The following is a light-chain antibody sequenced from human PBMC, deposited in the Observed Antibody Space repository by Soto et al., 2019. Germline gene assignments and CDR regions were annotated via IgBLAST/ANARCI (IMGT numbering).Light chain of an antibody. Sequence: EIVLTQSPATLSLSPGERATLSCRASQSVSSYLAWYQQKPGQAPSLLIYDASNRATGIPARFSGSGSGTDFTLTSCSLEPEDFADYYCQQRSNWPITFGQVTRLEIK. CDR2: DAS. CDR1: QSVSSY. CDR3: QQRSNWPIT. V-gene: IGKV3-11*01. J-gene: IGKJ5*01.